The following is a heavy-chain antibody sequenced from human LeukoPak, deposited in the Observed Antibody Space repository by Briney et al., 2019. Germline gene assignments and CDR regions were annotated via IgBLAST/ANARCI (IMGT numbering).Heavy chain of an antibody. CDR1: GGSISSGGYS. D-gene: IGHD6-13*01. Sequence: SETLSLTCAVSGGSISSGGYSWSWIRQPPGKGLEWIGYIYHSGSTYYNPSPKSRVTISVDRSKNQFSLKLSSVTAADTAVYYCARGRYSSSWVFDYWGQGNLVTVSS. V-gene: IGHV4-30-2*01. CDR2: IYHSGST. CDR3: ARGRYSSSWVFDY. J-gene: IGHJ4*02.